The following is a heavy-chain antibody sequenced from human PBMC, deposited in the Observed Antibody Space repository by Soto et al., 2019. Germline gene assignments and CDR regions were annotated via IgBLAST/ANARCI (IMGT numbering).Heavy chain of an antibody. D-gene: IGHD3-3*02. Sequence: SETLSLTCTVSGDSITSSSYYWGWIRQPPGKGLEWIGSIYYSGSTYYNPSLKSRVTISVDTSKNQFSLKLSSVTAADTAVYYCASPKIAFYNWFDPWGQGTLVTVS. CDR2: IYYSGST. J-gene: IGHJ5*02. CDR1: GDSITSSSYY. CDR3: ASPKIAFYNWFDP. V-gene: IGHV4-39*01.